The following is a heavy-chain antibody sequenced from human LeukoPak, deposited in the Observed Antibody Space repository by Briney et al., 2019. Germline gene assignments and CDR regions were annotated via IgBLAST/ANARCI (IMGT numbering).Heavy chain of an antibody. J-gene: IGHJ5*02. V-gene: IGHV4-59*01. CDR1: GASITSYF. CDR2: MYSRGTT. CDR3: TRDLSSTGGWFDP. D-gene: IGHD6-13*01. Sequence: PSETLSLTCIVSGASITSYFWTWIRQPPGKGLEWIGHMYSRGTTSYNPSLESQVTISQDTARNQLSLKMSSVTEADTAVYYCTRDLSSTGGWFDPWGQGTLVTVSS.